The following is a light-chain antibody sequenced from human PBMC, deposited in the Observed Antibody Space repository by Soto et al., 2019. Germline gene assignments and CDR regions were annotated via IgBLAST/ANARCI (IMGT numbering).Light chain of an antibody. CDR1: QSVSNSY. CDR3: HQYVSSPWT. V-gene: IGKV3-20*01. J-gene: IGKJ1*01. CDR2: GAS. Sequence: EIVLTQSPGTLSLSPGERATLSCRASQSVSNSYLAWYQQRPGQAPRLLIYGASTRATGIPDRFSGSGSGTDFTLTIRGLEPEDFAVYFCHQYVSSPWTFGQGTKVEIK.